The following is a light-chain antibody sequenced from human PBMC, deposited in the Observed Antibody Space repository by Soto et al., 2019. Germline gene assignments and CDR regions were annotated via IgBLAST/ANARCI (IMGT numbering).Light chain of an antibody. CDR2: DVT. CDR3: ASYGGYYVV. Sequence: QSALTQPSSASGSPGQSVAISCTGTSSDVGGYDYVSWFQQNPGKAPKLMIYDVTKRPSGVPDRFSGSKSGNTASLTVSGLQAEDEAYYYCASYGGYYVVFGGGTKLTVL. V-gene: IGLV2-8*01. CDR1: SSDVGGYDY. J-gene: IGLJ2*01.